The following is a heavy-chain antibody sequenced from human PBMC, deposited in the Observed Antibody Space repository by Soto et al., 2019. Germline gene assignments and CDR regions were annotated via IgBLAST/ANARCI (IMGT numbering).Heavy chain of an antibody. J-gene: IGHJ4*02. Sequence: SETLSLTCTVSGGSVSSGSYYWSWIRQPPGKGLEWIGYIYYSGSTNYNPSLKSRVTISVDTSKNQFSLKLSSVTAADTAVYYCARKVRGSGWYYYFDYWGQGTRVTAPQ. CDR2: IYYSGST. V-gene: IGHV4-61*01. CDR1: GGSVSSGSYY. CDR3: ARKVRGSGWYYYFDY. D-gene: IGHD6-19*01.